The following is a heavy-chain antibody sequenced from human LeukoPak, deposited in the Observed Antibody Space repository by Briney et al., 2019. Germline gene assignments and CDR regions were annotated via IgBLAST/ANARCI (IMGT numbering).Heavy chain of an antibody. J-gene: IGHJ4*02. D-gene: IGHD3-10*01. V-gene: IGHV3-23*01. CDR3: AKEAYGSGSSFDY. CDR1: GFTFSDYY. Sequence: GGSLRLSCAASGFTFSDYYMSWIRQSPGKGLEWVSAISGSGGSTYYADSVKGRFTISRDNSKNMLYPQMNSLRAEDTAVYYCAKEAYGSGSSFDYWGQGTLVTVSS. CDR2: ISGSGGST.